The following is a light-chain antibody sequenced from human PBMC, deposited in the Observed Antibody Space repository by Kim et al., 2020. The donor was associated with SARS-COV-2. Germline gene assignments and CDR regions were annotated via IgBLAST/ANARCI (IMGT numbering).Light chain of an antibody. CDR2: QDF. CDR1: KLGEKY. CDR3: QAWDSGTVV. Sequence: SYELTQPPSISVSPGQTVTLTCSGEKLGEKYSCWYQQKSGQSPILIIYQDFKRPSGIPERFSGSKFGNTATLTISGTQTVDEADYYCQAWDSGTVVFGGGTKVTVL. V-gene: IGLV3-1*01. J-gene: IGLJ2*01.